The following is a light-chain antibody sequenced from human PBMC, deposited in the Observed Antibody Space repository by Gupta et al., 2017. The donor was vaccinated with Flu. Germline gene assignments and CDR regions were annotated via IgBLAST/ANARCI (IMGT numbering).Light chain of an antibody. Sequence: CRSSHSLLHSDGYNYLCGYLQKQARSPPLLIYYGSTRASGVPDRFSGSGSGTAFTLRISRVEAEDVGFYYCMQALQTPLYTFGQGTKLEIK. V-gene: IGKV2-28*01. CDR3: MQALQTPLYT. CDR1: HSLLHSDGYNY. J-gene: IGKJ2*01. CDR2: YGS.